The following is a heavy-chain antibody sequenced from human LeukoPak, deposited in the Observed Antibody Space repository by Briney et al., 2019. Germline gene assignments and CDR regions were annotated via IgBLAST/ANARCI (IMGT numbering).Heavy chain of an antibody. Sequence: SETLSLTCTVSGDSISSTSYYWGWIRQPPGKGLEWIGSIYYSGSTYYNPSLKSRVTISLDTSKNQFSLKVNSVTAADTAVYYCARVRGSYTYWGQGTLVTVSS. CDR1: GDSISSTSYY. D-gene: IGHD3-10*01. V-gene: IGHV4-39*07. CDR3: ARVRGSYTY. CDR2: IYYSGST. J-gene: IGHJ4*02.